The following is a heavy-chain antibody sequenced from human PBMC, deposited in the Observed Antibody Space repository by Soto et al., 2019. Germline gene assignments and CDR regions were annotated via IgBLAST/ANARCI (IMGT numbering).Heavy chain of an antibody. CDR2: IKSDGSST. CDR1: GFTCIRHG. D-gene: IGHD1-1*01. J-gene: IGHJ4*02. CDR3: ARDRPEILNTTAHPMFDY. Sequence: GGSLRLSCAAAGFTCIRHGMHWVRQVPGKGLVWVSRIKSDGSSTAYADSVKGRFTISRDNATNTLYLQMNSLRVEDTAVYYCARDRPEILNTTAHPMFDYWGQGTLVTVSS. V-gene: IGHV3-74*01.